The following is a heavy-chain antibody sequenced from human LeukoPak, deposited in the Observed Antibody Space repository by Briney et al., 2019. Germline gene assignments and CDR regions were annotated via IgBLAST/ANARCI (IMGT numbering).Heavy chain of an antibody. CDR2: IRSKAYGGTT. V-gene: IGHV3-49*04. D-gene: IGHD2-15*01. CDR1: GFTFGDYA. Sequence: GRSLRLSCTASGFTFGDYAMSWVRQAPGKGLEWVGFIRSKAYGGTTEYAASVKGRFTISRDDSKSIAYLQMNSLKTEDTAVYYCTREDPDCSGGSCYSIDAFDIWGQGTVVTVSS. J-gene: IGHJ3*02. CDR3: TREDPDCSGGSCYSIDAFDI.